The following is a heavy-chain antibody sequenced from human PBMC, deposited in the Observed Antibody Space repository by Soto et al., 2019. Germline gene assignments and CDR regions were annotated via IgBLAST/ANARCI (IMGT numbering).Heavy chain of an antibody. V-gene: IGHV4-39*01. CDR3: ARSPCHSSPAY. Sequence: PSETLSLTCTVSGGSISSSSYYWGWIRQPPGKGLEWIGSIYYSGSTYYNPSLKSRVTISVDTSKNQFSLKLSSVTAADTAVYYCARSPCHSSPAYWGQGTLVTVSS. CDR2: IYYSGST. J-gene: IGHJ4*02. D-gene: IGHD6-13*01. CDR1: GGSISSSSYY.